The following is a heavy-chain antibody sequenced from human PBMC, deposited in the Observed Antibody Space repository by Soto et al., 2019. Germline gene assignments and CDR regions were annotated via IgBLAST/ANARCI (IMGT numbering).Heavy chain of an antibody. Sequence: EVQLVESGGGVVQPGGSLRLSCTASGLTFSSYWMHWVRQAPGKGLVWVSRINSDGSRTNYADSVKGRFTISRDNAKNTLYLQMNSLRAEDTAVYFCAGGWSFDYWGHGTLVTVSS. CDR3: AGGWSFDY. J-gene: IGHJ4*01. CDR1: GLTFSSYW. V-gene: IGHV3-74*01. D-gene: IGHD6-19*01. CDR2: INSDGSRT.